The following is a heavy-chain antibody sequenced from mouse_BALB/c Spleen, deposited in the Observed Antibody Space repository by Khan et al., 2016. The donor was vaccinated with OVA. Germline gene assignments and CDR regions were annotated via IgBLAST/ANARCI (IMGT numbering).Heavy chain of an antibody. V-gene: IGHV9-3-1*01. CDR3: ARPPYFSYALDY. J-gene: IGHJ4*01. D-gene: IGHD2-10*01. CDR1: GYSFTNYG. CDR2: INTYTGEP. Sequence: QIQLVQSGPELKKPGETVKISCKASGYSFTNYGINWVKQSPGKALKWMGWINTYTGEPTYADDFKGRFAFSLETSANTAYLQINILKNEATATYYCARPPYFSYALDYWGQGTSVTVSS.